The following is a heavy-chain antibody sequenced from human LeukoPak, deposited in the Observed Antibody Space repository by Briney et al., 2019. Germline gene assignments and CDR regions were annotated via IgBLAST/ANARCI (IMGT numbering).Heavy chain of an antibody. J-gene: IGHJ5*01. D-gene: IGHD3-3*01. Sequence: GASVKVSCKASGYTFTSYDINWVRQATGQGLEWMVWMNPNSGNTSYAQKFQGRVTINRNTPISTAYMQLSSLRSEGTAVYYCARGLRITIFGVVIMRFYWFDSWGQGTLVTVSS. V-gene: IGHV1-8*03. CDR1: GYTFTSYD. CDR3: ARGLRITIFGVVIMRFYWFDS. CDR2: MNPNSGNT.